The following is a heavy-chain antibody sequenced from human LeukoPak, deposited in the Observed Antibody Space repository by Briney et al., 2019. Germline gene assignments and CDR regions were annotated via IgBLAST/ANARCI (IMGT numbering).Heavy chain of an antibody. Sequence: PGGSLRLSCAASGFTFSSYAMHWVRQAPGKGLEWVAVISYDGSNKYYADSVKGRFTISRDNSKNTLYLQMNSLRAEDTAVYYRGALGGDYRGNFDFWGQGTLVTVSS. CDR1: GFTFSSYA. J-gene: IGHJ4*02. D-gene: IGHD4-23*01. CDR2: ISYDGSNK. CDR3: GALGGDYRGNFDF. V-gene: IGHV3-30-3*01.